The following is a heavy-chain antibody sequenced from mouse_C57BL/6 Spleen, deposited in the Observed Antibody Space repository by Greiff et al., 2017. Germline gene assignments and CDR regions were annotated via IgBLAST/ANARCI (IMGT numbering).Heavy chain of an antibody. V-gene: IGHV1-9*01. CDR3: ARGVKGRGGGRDY. J-gene: IGHJ2*01. Sequence: VQLQQSGAELMQPGASVKLSCKATGYTFTGYWIEWVKQRPGHGLEWVGEILPGSGSTNYNETFKGKATFTADTSSNTFYMQLSSLTTEDSAIYYSARGVKGRGGGRDYWGQGTTLTVSS. D-gene: IGHD1-1*01. CDR1: GYTFTGYW. CDR2: ILPGSGST.